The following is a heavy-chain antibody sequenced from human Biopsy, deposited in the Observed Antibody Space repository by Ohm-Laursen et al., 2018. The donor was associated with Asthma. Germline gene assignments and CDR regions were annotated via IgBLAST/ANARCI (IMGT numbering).Heavy chain of an antibody. Sequence: AASVKVFCKASGYTFIHFAIHWVRQAPGQRLEWMGWINAGDGNTKYSQKFQGRVTITRDTSASTAYMDLRSLRSEDTAMYYCARTYYDFLTGQVNDAFALWGQGTMVTVSS. CDR3: ARTYYDFLTGQVNDAFAL. CDR1: GYTFIHFA. CDR2: INAGDGNT. V-gene: IGHV1-3*01. J-gene: IGHJ3*01. D-gene: IGHD3-9*01.